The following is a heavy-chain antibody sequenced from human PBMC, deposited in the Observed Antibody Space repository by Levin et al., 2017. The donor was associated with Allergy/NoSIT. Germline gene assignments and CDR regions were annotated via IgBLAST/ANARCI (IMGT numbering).Heavy chain of an antibody. CDR3: ARRGKDSYYYYMDV. J-gene: IGHJ6*03. CDR1: GYRFTSYW. V-gene: IGHV5-51*01. CDR2: IYPSDSDT. D-gene: IGHD4-23*01. Sequence: LKISCKGSGYRFTSYWIGWVRQMPGKGLEWMGIIYPSDSDTRYSPSFQGLVTISADKSIGTAYLQWSSLKASDTAIYYCARRGKDSYYYYMDVWGKGTTVTVSS.